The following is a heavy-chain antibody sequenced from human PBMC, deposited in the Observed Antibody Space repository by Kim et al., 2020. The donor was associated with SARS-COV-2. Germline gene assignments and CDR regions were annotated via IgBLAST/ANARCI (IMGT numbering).Heavy chain of an antibody. D-gene: IGHD3-22*01. Sequence: PSFQGQVTISADKSISTAYLQWSSLKASDTAMYYCARHDYYDSSGPVQDYWGQGTLVTVSS. CDR3: ARHDYYDSSGPVQDY. J-gene: IGHJ4*02. V-gene: IGHV5-51*01.